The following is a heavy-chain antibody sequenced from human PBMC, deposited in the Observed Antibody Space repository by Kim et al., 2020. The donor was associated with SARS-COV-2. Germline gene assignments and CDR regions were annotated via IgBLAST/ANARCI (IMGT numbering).Heavy chain of an antibody. CDR1: GFSSGDYA. J-gene: IGHJ1*01. V-gene: IGHV3-23*01. CDR2: IRGNSDGT. D-gene: IGHD2-15*01. Sequence: GGSLRLSCAASGFSSGDYAMSWVRQAPGQGLEWVSSIRGNSDGTFSAAAVSGRFATPRDNSNNTLYLQMNNCKAEDTALYYCGKDCSEY. CDR3: GKDCSEY.